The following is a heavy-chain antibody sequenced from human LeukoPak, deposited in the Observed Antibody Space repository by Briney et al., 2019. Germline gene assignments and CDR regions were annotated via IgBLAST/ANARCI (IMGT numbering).Heavy chain of an antibody. Sequence: PGRSLRLSCAASGFTFDDYAMHWVRHVPGKGLEWVSGISWNSGSTGYADSVKGRFTISRDNAKNSLYLQMNSLRAEDTALYYCAKDYGSSWTGGFDYWGQGTLVTVSS. CDR2: ISWNSGST. CDR3: AKDYGSSWTGGFDY. D-gene: IGHD6-13*01. V-gene: IGHV3-9*01. J-gene: IGHJ4*02. CDR1: GFTFDDYA.